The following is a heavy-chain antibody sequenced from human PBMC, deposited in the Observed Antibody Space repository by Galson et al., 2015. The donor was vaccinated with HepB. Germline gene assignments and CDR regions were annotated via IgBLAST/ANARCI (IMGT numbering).Heavy chain of an antibody. CDR2: IWYDGSNK. J-gene: IGHJ4*02. CDR1: GFTFSSYG. D-gene: IGHD6-13*01. Sequence: SLRLSCAASGFTFSSYGMHWVRQAPGKGLEWVAVIWYDGSNKYYADSVKGRFTISRDNSKNTLYLQMNSLRAEDTAVYYCARVGAGTRGFDYWGQGTLVTVSS. CDR3: ARVGAGTRGFDY. V-gene: IGHV3-33*01.